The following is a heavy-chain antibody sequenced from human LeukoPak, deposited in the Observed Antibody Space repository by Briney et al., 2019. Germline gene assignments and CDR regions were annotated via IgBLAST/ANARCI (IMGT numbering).Heavy chain of an antibody. CDR1: GFTFDDYA. V-gene: IGHV3-43D*04. CDR3: TRERRGFYMEV. CDR2: IAWDGSYT. Sequence: GGSLRLSCAASGFTFDDYAMQWVRQAPGKGLEWVSLIAWDGSYTYYADSVRGRFTISRDNSKNSLSMQMDSLRPEDTALYYCTRERRGFYMEVWGKGTTVTVSS. J-gene: IGHJ6*03. D-gene: IGHD3-10*01.